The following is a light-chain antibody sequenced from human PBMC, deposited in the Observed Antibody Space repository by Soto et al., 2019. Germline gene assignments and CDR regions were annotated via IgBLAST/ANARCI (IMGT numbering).Light chain of an antibody. CDR3: QQYNSYPWT. V-gene: IGKV1-5*03. CDR1: QSINSR. CDR2: KAS. J-gene: IGKJ1*01. Sequence: DIQVTQSPSTLSASVGDRVTVTCRAGQSINSRLAWYQQKPGKAPKLLIYKASNLESGVPSRFSGTGSGAEFTLTISSLQPDDSATYYCQQYNSYPWTFGQGTEVEIK.